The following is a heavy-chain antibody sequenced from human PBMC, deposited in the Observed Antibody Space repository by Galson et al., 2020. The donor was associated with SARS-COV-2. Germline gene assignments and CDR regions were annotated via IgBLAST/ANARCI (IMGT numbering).Heavy chain of an antibody. CDR2: IRSKAYGGTT. Sequence: GESLKISCTASGFTFGDYAMSWFRQAPGKGLEWVGFIRSKAYGGTTEYAASVKGRFTISRDDSKSIAYLQMNSLKTEDTAVYYCTREPNTEDIVVVPAAIYFDYWGQGTLVTVSS. CDR1: GFTFGDYA. CDR3: TREPNTEDIVVVPAAIYFDY. J-gene: IGHJ4*02. D-gene: IGHD2-2*01. V-gene: IGHV3-49*03.